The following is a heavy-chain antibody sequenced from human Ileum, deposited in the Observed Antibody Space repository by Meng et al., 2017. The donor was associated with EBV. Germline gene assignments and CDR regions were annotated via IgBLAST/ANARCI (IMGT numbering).Heavy chain of an antibody. V-gene: IGHV4-4*03. D-gene: IGHD3-22*01. Sequence: VTRPGACPRLVTPPGTVSLTCAVSGGSINSSKWWSWIRQSPGTGLEWIGEIYHHGTTNYNPSLKSRVTISVDTSKNKFFLNLTSLTAADTAVYYCARLDSSGYYFGGWFDPWGQGILVTVSS. CDR2: IYHHGTT. CDR3: ARLDSSGYYFGGWFDP. CDR1: GGSINSSKW. J-gene: IGHJ5*02.